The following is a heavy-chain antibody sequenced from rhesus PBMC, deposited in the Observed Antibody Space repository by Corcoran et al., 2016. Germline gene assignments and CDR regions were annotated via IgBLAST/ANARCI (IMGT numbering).Heavy chain of an antibody. J-gene: IGHJ6*01. CDR1: GFTFSNYW. CDR2: NKNKADGGTA. CDR3: MRVLDS. V-gene: IGHV3-16*01. Sequence: EVQLVESGGGLVQPGGSLRLSCAASGFTFSNYWMGWVRQARGRGLDWVGRNKNKADGGTAASAESVKGRFTISRDDSKNTLYLQMNSLKTEDTAVYYCMRVLDSWGQGVVVTVSS.